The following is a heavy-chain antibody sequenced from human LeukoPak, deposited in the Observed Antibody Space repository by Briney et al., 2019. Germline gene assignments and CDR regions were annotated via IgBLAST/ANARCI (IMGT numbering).Heavy chain of an antibody. CDR3: TKDRGDTFGDLYD. CDR1: GFTFSTYW. D-gene: IGHD3-10*01. Sequence: GGSLRLSCAASGFTFSTYWMNWVRQAPGKGLEWVANINQDGSEKHCVDSVKGRFTTFRDNAKNSVYLQMNSLRAEDTALYYCTKDRGDTFGDLYDWGQGTLVTVSS. V-gene: IGHV3-7*03. CDR2: INQDGSEK. J-gene: IGHJ4*02.